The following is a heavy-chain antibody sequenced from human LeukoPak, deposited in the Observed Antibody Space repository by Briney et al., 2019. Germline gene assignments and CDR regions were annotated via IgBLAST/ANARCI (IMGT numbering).Heavy chain of an antibody. V-gene: IGHV1-69*04. CDR3: ARARVKTTHKTHFDY. Sequence: ASVKVSCKASGGTFSSYAISWVRQAPGQGLEWMGRIIPILGIANYAQKIQGRVTITADKSTSTAYMELSSLRSEDTAVYYCARARVKTTHKTHFDYWGQGTLVTVSS. J-gene: IGHJ4*02. CDR1: GGTFSSYA. D-gene: IGHD1-14*01. CDR2: IIPILGIA.